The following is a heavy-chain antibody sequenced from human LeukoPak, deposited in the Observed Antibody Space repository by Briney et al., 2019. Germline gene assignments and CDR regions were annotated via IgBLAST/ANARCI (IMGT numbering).Heavy chain of an antibody. J-gene: IGHJ4*02. CDR3: ARWGQLAFDY. D-gene: IGHD6-6*01. V-gene: IGHV3-64*01. CDR1: GFTFSSYA. Sequence: GGSLRLSCAASGFTFSSYAMHWVRQAPGKGLEYVSAISSNGGSTYYANSVKGRFTISRDNSKNTLYLQMGSLRAEDMAVYYCARWGQLAFDYWGQETLVTVSS. CDR2: ISSNGGST.